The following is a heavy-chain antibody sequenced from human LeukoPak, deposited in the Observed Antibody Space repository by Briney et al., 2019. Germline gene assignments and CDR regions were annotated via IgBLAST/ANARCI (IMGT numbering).Heavy chain of an antibody. Sequence: ASVKVSCKASGYTFTSYYMHWVRQAPGQGLEWMGIINPNGGSTSYAQKFQGRVTMTRDTSTSTVYMELSSLRSEDTAVYYCARNPLRTARPADYYYYMDVWGKGTTVTVSS. D-gene: IGHD6-6*01. V-gene: IGHV1-46*01. CDR3: ARNPLRTARPADYYYYMDV. CDR2: INPNGGST. J-gene: IGHJ6*03. CDR1: GYTFTSYY.